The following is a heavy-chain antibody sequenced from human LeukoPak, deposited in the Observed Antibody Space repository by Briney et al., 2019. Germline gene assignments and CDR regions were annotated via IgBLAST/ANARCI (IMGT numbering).Heavy chain of an antibody. CDR2: IYRDGSEK. CDR3: SRALVGGTNYFDP. J-gene: IGHJ5*02. CDR1: GFTFSRYW. Sequence: PGGSLRLSCAASGFTFSRYWMNWVRPAAGKGLEWVANIYRDGSEKYYVDSVGGRFTISRDNAKNSLYLQMNSLRADDTAVYYCSRALVGGTNYFDPWGQGTLVTVSS. D-gene: IGHD1-26*01. V-gene: IGHV3-7*02.